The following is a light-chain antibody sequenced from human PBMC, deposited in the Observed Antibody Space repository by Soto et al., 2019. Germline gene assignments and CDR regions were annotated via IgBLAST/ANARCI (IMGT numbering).Light chain of an antibody. Sequence: EIVMTQSPGTLSVSPGERVTLSCRANRTIISNLAWYQQKPGQAPRLLIFFASTRATGVPDRFSGSGSGTDFTLTISSLQSADFGVYYCQQYYTWPRGTFGQGTKVEIK. CDR3: QQYYTWPRGT. CDR2: FAS. V-gene: IGKV3-15*01. CDR1: RTIISN. J-gene: IGKJ1*01.